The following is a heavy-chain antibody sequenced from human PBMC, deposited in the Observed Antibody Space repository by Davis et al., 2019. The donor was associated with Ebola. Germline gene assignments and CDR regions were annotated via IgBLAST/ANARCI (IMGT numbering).Heavy chain of an antibody. CDR1: GFTFGDYA. Sequence: GESLKISCTASGFTFGDYAMSWVRQAPGKGLEWVGFIRSKAYGGTTEYAASVKGRFTISRDDSKSIAYLQMNSLKTEDTAVYYCTRMPELELTVEFDYWGQGTLVTVSS. CDR3: TRMPELELTVEFDY. J-gene: IGHJ4*02. V-gene: IGHV3-49*04. CDR2: IRSKAYGGTT. D-gene: IGHD1-7*01.